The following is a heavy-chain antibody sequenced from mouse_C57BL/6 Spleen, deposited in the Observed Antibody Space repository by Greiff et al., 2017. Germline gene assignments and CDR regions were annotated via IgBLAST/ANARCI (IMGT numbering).Heavy chain of an antibody. Sequence: EVQGVESGGGLVKPGGSLKLSCAASGFTFSDYGMHWVRQAPEKGLEWVAYISSGSSTIYYADTVKGRFTISRDNAKNTLFLQMTSLRSEDTAMYYCARVDYYGSSYFDYWGQGTTLTVSS. J-gene: IGHJ2*01. CDR1: GFTFSDYG. V-gene: IGHV5-17*01. CDR3: ARVDYYGSSYFDY. CDR2: ISSGSSTI. D-gene: IGHD1-1*01.